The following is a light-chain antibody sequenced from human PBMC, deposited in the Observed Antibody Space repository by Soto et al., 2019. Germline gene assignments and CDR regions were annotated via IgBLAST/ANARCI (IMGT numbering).Light chain of an antibody. J-gene: IGKJ1*01. CDR3: QQSYSPPWT. V-gene: IGKV1-39*01. CDR1: QSIGTS. CDR2: ITS. Sequence: DIQMTQSPSSLSAFAGDRVTITCRAGQSIGTSLNWYQQKVGKAPNLLIYITSTLQSGVPSRFSGSGSGTDFTLTINSLQPDDLAPYYCQQSYSPPWTFGQGTKVEIK.